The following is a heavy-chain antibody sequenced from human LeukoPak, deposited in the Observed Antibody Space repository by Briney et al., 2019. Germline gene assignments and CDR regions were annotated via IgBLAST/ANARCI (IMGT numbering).Heavy chain of an antibody. V-gene: IGHV3-30*18. J-gene: IGHJ4*02. Sequence: GGSLRLSCAATGFTFSYFGMHWVRQAPGKGLEWVAVISNDGSNENYADPVKGRFTISRDNSKSTLYLQMNSLRAEDTGVYYCAKDRGYWGQGTLVTVSS. CDR1: GFTFSYFG. CDR2: ISNDGSNE. CDR3: AKDRGY.